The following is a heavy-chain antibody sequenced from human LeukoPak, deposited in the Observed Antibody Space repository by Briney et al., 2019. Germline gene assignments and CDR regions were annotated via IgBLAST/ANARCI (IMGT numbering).Heavy chain of an antibody. V-gene: IGHV2-5*01. D-gene: IGHD3-16*01. Sequence: SGPTLVNPTQTLTLTCTFSGFSLSTSGVGVGWIRQPPGKALEWLALIYWNDDKRYSPSLKSRFTITKDTSKNQVVLTMTNMDPVDTATYYCAHSRRHTFGETRGWFDPWGQGTLVTVSS. CDR3: AHSRRHTFGETRGWFDP. J-gene: IGHJ5*02. CDR1: GFSLSTSGVG. CDR2: IYWNDDK.